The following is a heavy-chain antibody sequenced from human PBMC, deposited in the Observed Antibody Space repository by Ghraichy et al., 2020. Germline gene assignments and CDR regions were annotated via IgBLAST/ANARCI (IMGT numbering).Heavy chain of an antibody. V-gene: IGHV3-30*18. CDR3: AKGYYDKSASYDTDLFDI. D-gene: IGHD3-22*01. CDR1: GFSFSSYG. J-gene: IGHJ3*02. CDR2: KSYDGSNT. Sequence: GGSLRLSCAASGFSFSSYGIYWVRQAPGKGLDWLAVKSYDGSNTYYADSVKGRFTVSRDNSKNTLYLQMNDLRAEDTALYYCAKGYYDKSASYDTDLFDIWGQGTMVSVSS.